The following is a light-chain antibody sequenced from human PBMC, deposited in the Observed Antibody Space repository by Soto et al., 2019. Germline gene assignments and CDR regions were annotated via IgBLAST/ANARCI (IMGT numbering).Light chain of an antibody. CDR3: AECDDSLSGSHV. Sequence: QSVLTQPPLSSGTPGQRVTISCSGSSSNIGSNPVNWYQQLPGTAPKLLIYSNNQRPSGVPDRFSGSKSGTSASLAISELHSEDEADYYCAECDDSLSGSHVVGTGTKVTV. CDR2: SNN. V-gene: IGLV1-44*01. CDR1: SSNIGSNP. J-gene: IGLJ1*01.